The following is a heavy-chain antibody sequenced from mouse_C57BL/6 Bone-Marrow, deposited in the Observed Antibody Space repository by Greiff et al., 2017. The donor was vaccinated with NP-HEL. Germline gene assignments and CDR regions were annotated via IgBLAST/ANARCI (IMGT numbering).Heavy chain of an antibody. CDR1: GYTFTSYW. D-gene: IGHD2-5*01. CDR3: ARAYYSKGTFAY. CDR2: IHPNSGST. V-gene: IGHV1-64*01. J-gene: IGHJ3*01. Sequence: VQLQQPGAELVKPGASVKLSCKASGYTFTSYWMHRVKQRPGQGLEWIGMIHPNSGSTNYNEKFKSKATLTVDKSSSTAYMQLSSLTSEDSAVYYCARAYYSKGTFAYWGQGTLVTVSA.